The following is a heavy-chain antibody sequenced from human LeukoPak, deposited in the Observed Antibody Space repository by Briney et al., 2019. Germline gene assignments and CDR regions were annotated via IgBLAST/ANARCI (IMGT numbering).Heavy chain of an antibody. D-gene: IGHD4-17*01. J-gene: IGHJ3*02. Sequence: GGSLRLSCAASGFTFSSYSMNWVRQAPGKGLEWVSSISSSSSYIYYADSVKGRFTISRDNAKNSLYLQMNSLRAEDTAVYYCASQSTETDDASDIWGQGAMVTVPS. CDR3: ASQSTETDDASDI. CDR2: ISSSSSYI. CDR1: GFTFSSYS. V-gene: IGHV3-21*01.